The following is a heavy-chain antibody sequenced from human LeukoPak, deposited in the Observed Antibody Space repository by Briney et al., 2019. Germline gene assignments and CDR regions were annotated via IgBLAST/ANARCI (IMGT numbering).Heavy chain of an antibody. CDR3: AKDLEGSSWYHVYYYYGMDV. V-gene: IGHV3-30*18. CDR1: GFTFSSYG. CDR2: ISYDGSNK. D-gene: IGHD6-13*01. J-gene: IGHJ6*02. Sequence: GGSLRLSCAASGFTFSSYGMHWVRQAPGKWLEWVAVISYDGSNKYYADSVKGRFTISRDNSKNTLYLQMNSLRAEDTAVYYCAKDLEGSSWYHVYYYYGMDVWGQGTTVTVSS.